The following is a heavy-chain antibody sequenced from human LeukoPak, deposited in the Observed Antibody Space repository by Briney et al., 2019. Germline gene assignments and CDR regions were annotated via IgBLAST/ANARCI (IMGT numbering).Heavy chain of an antibody. D-gene: IGHD2-2*01. CDR2: INPSGGST. J-gene: IGHJ5*02. CDR1: GYTFTSYY. V-gene: IGHV1-46*01. Sequence: GAAVKVSCMASGYTFTSYYMHWVRQAPGQGLEWMGIINPSGGSTSYAQKFQGRVTMTRDMSTSTVYMELSSLRSEDTAVYYCARTGYCSSTSCSPDDNWFDPWGQGTLVTVSS. CDR3: ARTGYCSSTSCSPDDNWFDP.